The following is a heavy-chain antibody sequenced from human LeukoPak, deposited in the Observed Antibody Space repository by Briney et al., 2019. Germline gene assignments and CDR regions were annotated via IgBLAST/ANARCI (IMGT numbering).Heavy chain of an antibody. CDR2: IYYSGST. CDR3: ARDTAARPLDY. Sequence: SETLSLTCTVSGGSITNYFWSWIRQPPGKGLEWIGYIYYSGSTNYNPSLKSRVTISVDTSKNQFSLKLSSVTAADTAVYYCARDTAARPLDYWGQGTLVTISS. V-gene: IGHV4-59*01. CDR1: GGSITNYF. J-gene: IGHJ4*02. D-gene: IGHD6-6*01.